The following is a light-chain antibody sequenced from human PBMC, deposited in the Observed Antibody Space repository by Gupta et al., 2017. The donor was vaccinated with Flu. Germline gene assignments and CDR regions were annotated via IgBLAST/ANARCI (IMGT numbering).Light chain of an antibody. J-gene: IGKJ4*01. CDR3: QHDSSSPLT. V-gene: IGKV1-5*03. CDR1: QSINNY. CDR2: KAS. Sequence: DIQMTQSPSTLSASVGDRVTITCRASQSINNYLAWYQQKEGKAPKLLIYKASNLETGVPSRFSGSGSGTEFTLTISSLQSDDFATYYCQHDSSSPLTFGGGTSVDVK.